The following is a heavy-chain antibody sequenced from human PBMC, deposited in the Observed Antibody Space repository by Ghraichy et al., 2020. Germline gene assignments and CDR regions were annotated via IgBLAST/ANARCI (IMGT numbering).Heavy chain of an antibody. CDR1: GFTFSVYA. CDR3: ARSASPYDTSGYYYPLFDY. Sequence: GGSLRLSCAASGFTFSVYAMSWVRQAPGKGLEWVSAISGSGGSTYYADSVKGRFTVSRDHSKNTLYLQMNSLRAEDTAVYYCARSASPYDTSGYYYPLFDYWGQGTLVTVSS. J-gene: IGHJ4*02. V-gene: IGHV3-23*01. D-gene: IGHD3-22*01. CDR2: ISGSGGST.